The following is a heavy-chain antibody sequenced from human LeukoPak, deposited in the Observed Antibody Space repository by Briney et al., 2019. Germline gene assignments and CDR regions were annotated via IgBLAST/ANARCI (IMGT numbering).Heavy chain of an antibody. CDR3: ASTNARTNWFDP. D-gene: IGHD2-2*01. J-gene: IGHJ5*02. Sequence: PGGSLRLSCAASGFIFTNYGMSWVRQAPGQGLEWVANIKQDGSEKYYVDSVKGRFTISRDNAKNSLYLQMNSLRAEDTAVYYCASTNARTNWFDPWGQGTLVTVSS. V-gene: IGHV3-7*01. CDR2: IKQDGSEK. CDR1: GFIFTNYG.